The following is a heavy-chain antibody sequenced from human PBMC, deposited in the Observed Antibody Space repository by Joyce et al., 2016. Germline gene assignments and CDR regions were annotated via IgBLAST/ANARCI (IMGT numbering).Heavy chain of an antibody. J-gene: IGHJ4*02. CDR1: GYTFNHHS. CDR2: INTNTGNP. V-gene: IGHV7-4-1*01. Sequence: QVQLVQSGSELKKPGASVKVSCKASGYTFNHHSINWVRQAPGQGLEWMGWINTNTGNPTYAQGFTGRFVFSLDTGVSTEYLEVYSLKAEDTAVYYCARDASTINFDYWGQGTLVTVSS. D-gene: IGHD3-16*01. CDR3: ARDASTINFDY.